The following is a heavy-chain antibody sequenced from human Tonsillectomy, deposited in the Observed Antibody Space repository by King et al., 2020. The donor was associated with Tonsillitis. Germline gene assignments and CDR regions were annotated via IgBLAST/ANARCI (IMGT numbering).Heavy chain of an antibody. CDR1: GGTFSNYA. V-gene: IGHV1-69*09. Sequence: QLVQSGAEVKKPGSSVKVSCKASGGTFSNYAISWVRQAPGQGLEWMGRIIPTLGIANYAQKFQGRVTITADKSTTSAYMELSSLRSEDMAVYYCARDLSLYYYGSGSYYNVGDAFDIWGQGKMVTVSS. CDR2: IIPTLGIA. D-gene: IGHD3-10*01. J-gene: IGHJ3*02. CDR3: ARDLSLYYYGSGSYYNVGDAFDI.